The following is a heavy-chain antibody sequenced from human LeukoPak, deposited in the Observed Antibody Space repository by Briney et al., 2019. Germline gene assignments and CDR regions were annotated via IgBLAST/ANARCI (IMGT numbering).Heavy chain of an antibody. Sequence: PGGSLRLSCAASGFTFSSYGMSWVRQAPGKGLEWVANINEDGSEKYYVDPVKGRFSISRDNAKNSLYLQMNSLRAEDTAVYYCAKESRANYDFWSGSSYYFDYWGQGTLVTVSS. V-gene: IGHV3-7*01. CDR2: INEDGSEK. D-gene: IGHD3-3*01. J-gene: IGHJ4*02. CDR1: GFTFSSYG. CDR3: AKESRANYDFWSGSSYYFDY.